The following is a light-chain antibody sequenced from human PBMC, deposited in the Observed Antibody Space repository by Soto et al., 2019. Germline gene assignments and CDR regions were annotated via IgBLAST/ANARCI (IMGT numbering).Light chain of an antibody. J-gene: IGKJ1*01. CDR1: HSIGTY. Sequence: DIQMTQSPSSLSASVGDAVTITCRAGHSIGTYLSWYQVKPGKPPRLLIYAASSLQTGVPSRFSVSGSLTDFTLTITGLQPEDFATYSCQQSYNSPPTFGQGTRVQLE. CDR2: AAS. CDR3: QQSYNSPPT. V-gene: IGKV1-39*01.